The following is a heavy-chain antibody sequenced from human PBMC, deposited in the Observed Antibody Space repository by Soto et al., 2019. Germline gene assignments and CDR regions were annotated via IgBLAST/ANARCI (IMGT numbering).Heavy chain of an antibody. CDR2: ISHDGRNE. J-gene: IGHJ4*02. CDR3: ARHTGTYWDY. CDR1: GFTFSASA. D-gene: IGHD1-26*01. Sequence: QVQLVESGGGVVQPGRSLRLSCAASGFTFSASAMHWVRQAPGKGLEWVAVISHDGRNEYYADSVKGRFTISRNNSKNTLYLQMNSLRAKDTALYYCARHTGTYWDYWGQGILVTVSS. V-gene: IGHV3-30*04.